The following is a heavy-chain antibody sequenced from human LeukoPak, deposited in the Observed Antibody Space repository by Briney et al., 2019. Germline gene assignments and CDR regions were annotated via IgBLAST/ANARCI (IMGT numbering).Heavy chain of an antibody. J-gene: IGHJ4*02. Sequence: SETLSLTCTVSGASIGSSSYYWGWIRQPPGKGLAWIGSIYYSGSTYYNPSLKSRVTISVDTPKNQFSLKLSSVTAADTAVYYCATIDGYNTPGNDYWGQGTLVTVSS. CDR3: ATIDGYNTPGNDY. D-gene: IGHD5-24*01. V-gene: IGHV4-39*01. CDR2: IYYSGST. CDR1: GASIGSSSYY.